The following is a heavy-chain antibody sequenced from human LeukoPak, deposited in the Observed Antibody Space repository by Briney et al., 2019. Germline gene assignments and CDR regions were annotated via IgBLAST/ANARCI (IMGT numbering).Heavy chain of an antibody. D-gene: IGHD5-12*01. CDR2: IYNSGST. V-gene: IGHV4-59*01. Sequence: PSETLSLTCTVSGGSISSYYWSWIRQPPGKGLQWIVYIYNSGSTNYNPSLRSRVTISVDTSKNQFSLKLSSVTAADTAVYFCARGVRAGGYPYFDAWGQGTLVSVSS. CDR1: GGSISSYY. CDR3: ARGVRAGGYPYFDA. J-gene: IGHJ4*02.